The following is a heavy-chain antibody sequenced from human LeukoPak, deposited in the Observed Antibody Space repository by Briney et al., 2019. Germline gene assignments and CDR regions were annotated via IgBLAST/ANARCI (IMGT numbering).Heavy chain of an antibody. D-gene: IGHD2-2*01. CDR1: GGTFSSYA. V-gene: IGHV1-3*01. Sequence: ASVKVSCKASGGTFSSYAMHWVRQAPGQRLEWVGWINAGNGNTKYSQKFQGRVTITRDTSASTAYMELSSLRSEDTAVYYCARDLGYCSSTSCFNWFDPWGQGTLVTVSS. J-gene: IGHJ5*02. CDR2: INAGNGNT. CDR3: ARDLGYCSSTSCFNWFDP.